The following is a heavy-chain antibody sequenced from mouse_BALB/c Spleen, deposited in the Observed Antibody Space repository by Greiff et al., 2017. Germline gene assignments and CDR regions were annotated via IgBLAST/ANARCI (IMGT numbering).Heavy chain of an antibody. CDR1: GFNIKDYY. Sequence: EVQLLESGAELVRPGALVKLSCKASGFNIKDYYMHWVKQRPEQGLEWIGWIDPENGNTIYDPKFQGKASITADTSSNTAYLQLSSLTSEDTAVYYCARSGNYVFAYWGQGTLVTVSA. V-gene: IGHV14-1*02. CDR3: ARSGNYVFAY. D-gene: IGHD2-1*01. J-gene: IGHJ3*01. CDR2: IDPENGNT.